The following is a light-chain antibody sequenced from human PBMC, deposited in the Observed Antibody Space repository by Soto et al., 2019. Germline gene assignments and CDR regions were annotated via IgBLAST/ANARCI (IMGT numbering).Light chain of an antibody. Sequence: EIGVTQSPATLSVSPGERATLSCRASQSVSSNLAWYQQKPGQAPRLLIYGASTRATVIPARFSGSGSGTEFTLTISSLQSEDFAVYYCQQYDNWPRTFGQGTKVEIK. J-gene: IGKJ1*01. CDR3: QQYDNWPRT. CDR1: QSVSSN. CDR2: GAS. V-gene: IGKV3-15*01.